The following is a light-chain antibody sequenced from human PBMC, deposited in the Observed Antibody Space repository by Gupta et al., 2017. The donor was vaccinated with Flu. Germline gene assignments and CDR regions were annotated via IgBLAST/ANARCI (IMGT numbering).Light chain of an antibody. Sequence: PSSLSASVGDRVTITCRASQSISSWLVWYQQKPGKAPKLLIYKASRVESGVPSRFSGSGSGTEFTLTISSLQPDDFANYYCQQYNSYSRTFGQGTKVEIK. CDR1: QSISSW. CDR2: KAS. J-gene: IGKJ1*01. CDR3: QQYNSYSRT. V-gene: IGKV1-5*03.